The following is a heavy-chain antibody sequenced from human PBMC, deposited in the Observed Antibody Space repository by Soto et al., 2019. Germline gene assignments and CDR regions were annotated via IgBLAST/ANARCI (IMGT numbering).Heavy chain of an antibody. Sequence: QVQLQESGPGLVKPSQTLSLTCSVSGESISSVGYYWSWIRHHPGKGLEWIGYIYDSESAYYNPSLKSRVTTSMDTSMHHFAMRLSSVTDADTAVYYCARASSSSSAADYWGQGTLATASS. CDR1: GESISSVGYY. D-gene: IGHD6-6*01. CDR3: ARASSSSSAADY. CDR2: IYDSESA. V-gene: IGHV4-31*03. J-gene: IGHJ4*02.